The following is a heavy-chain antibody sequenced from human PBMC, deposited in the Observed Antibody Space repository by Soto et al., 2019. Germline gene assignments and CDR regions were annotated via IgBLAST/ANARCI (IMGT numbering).Heavy chain of an antibody. CDR1: GLIFSSYG. V-gene: IGHV3-30*18. CDR3: GKDPGSFAYTTHSDYNYILDV. J-gene: IGHJ6*02. Sequence: GGSLRLSCAASGLIFSSYGIHWVRQAPGKGLEWVAVISSDGSNEYYTDSVRGRFTISRDNSKNTVYLQMNSLRGEDTAVYYCGKDPGSFAYTTHSDYNYILDVWGQGTTVTVSS. D-gene: IGHD1-1*01. CDR2: ISSDGSNE.